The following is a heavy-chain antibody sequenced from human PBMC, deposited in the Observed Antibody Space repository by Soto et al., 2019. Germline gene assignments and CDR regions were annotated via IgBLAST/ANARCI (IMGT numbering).Heavy chain of an antibody. D-gene: IGHD2-15*01. CDR1: GGTFSSYA. V-gene: IGHV1-69*01. Sequence: QVQLVQSGAEVKKPGSSVKVSCKASGGTFSSYAVSWVRQAPGQGLEWMGGIIPIFGTVIYAQQFQGRVTITADESTKTAYMELRSLRFEDTAVYYCARDSHPPALSGDITRWDVWGQGTTVTVSS. J-gene: IGHJ6*02. CDR2: IIPIFGTV. CDR3: ARDSHPPALSGDITRWDV.